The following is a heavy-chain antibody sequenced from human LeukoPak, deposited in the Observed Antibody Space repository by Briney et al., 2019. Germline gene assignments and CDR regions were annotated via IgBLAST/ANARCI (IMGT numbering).Heavy chain of an antibody. D-gene: IGHD2-15*01. J-gene: IGHJ5*02. Sequence: SETLSLTCAVYGGSFSGYYWSWIRQPPGKGLEWIGEINHSGSTNYNPSLKSRVTISIDTSRNQFSLRLSSVTAADTAVYYCARDHCSGGSCYPGWFDPWGQGTLVTVSS. CDR1: GGSFSGYY. V-gene: IGHV4-34*01. CDR3: ARDHCSGGSCYPGWFDP. CDR2: INHSGST.